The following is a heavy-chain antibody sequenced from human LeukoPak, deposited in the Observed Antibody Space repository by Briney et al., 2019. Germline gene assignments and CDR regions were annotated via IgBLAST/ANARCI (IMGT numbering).Heavy chain of an antibody. CDR1: GFTFSSYE. CDR2: ISSSGSTI. V-gene: IGHV3-48*03. CDR3: AREAFNFDY. J-gene: IGHJ4*02. Sequence: GGSLRLSCAASGFTFSSYEMNWVRQAPGKGLEWVSYISSSGSTIYYADSVKGRSTISRDSAKNSLYLQMNSLRAEDTAVYYCAREAFNFDYWGQGTLVTVSS.